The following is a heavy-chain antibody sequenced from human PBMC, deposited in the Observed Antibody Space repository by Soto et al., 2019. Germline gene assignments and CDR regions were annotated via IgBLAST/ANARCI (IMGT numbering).Heavy chain of an antibody. CDR1: GDSISNLDYF. V-gene: IGHV4-30-4*01. D-gene: IGHD7-27*01. J-gene: IGHJ5*01. CDR3: ARGRYCLTGRCFPNWFDS. Sequence: SETLSLTCSVSGDSISNLDYFWAWIRQPPGQALEYIGYIYKSATTYYNPSFESRVAISVDTSKSQFSLNVTSVTAADTAVYFCARGRYCLTGRCFPNWFDSWGQGALVTVYS. CDR2: IYKSATT.